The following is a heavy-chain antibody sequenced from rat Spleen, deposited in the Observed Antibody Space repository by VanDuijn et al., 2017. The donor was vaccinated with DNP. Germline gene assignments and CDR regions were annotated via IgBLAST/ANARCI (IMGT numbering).Heavy chain of an antibody. CDR2: ITSGAGTT. CDR3: ATGVYGGYEDWFAY. V-gene: IGHV5-31*01. D-gene: IGHD1-11*01. CDR1: GFTFSYYW. Sequence: EVQLVESGGDLVQPGGSLKLSCVASGFTFSYYWMDWIRQVPGKGLEWIASITSGAGTTSYADSVKGRFTVSRDDAGNTLYLQMNSLRSEDTATYYCATGVYGGYEDWFAYWGQGTLVTGSS. J-gene: IGHJ3*01.